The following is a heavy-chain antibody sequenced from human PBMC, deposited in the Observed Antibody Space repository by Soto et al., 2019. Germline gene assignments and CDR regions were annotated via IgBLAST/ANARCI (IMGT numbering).Heavy chain of an antibody. V-gene: IGHV2-5*02. J-gene: IGHJ4*02. CDR3: AHGSCFGADCYPNPYFDF. Sequence: QITLKESGPTLVKPTQTLTLTCTFSGFSLSTTEEGVGWIRQPPGKAPEWLALIYWDDDKRYSPSLKTRLTITKDTSKHQVVLTVTHVDPVDTATYYCAHGSCFGADCYPNPYFDFWGQGILVTVSS. CDR2: IYWDDDK. CDR1: GFSLSTTEEG. D-gene: IGHD2-21*02.